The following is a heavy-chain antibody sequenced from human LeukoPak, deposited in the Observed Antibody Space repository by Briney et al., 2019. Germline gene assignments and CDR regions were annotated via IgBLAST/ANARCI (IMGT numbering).Heavy chain of an antibody. V-gene: IGHV4-59*01. J-gene: IGHJ3*02. D-gene: IGHD3-10*01. CDR3: ARARGYYYGSGSLLPDAFDI. Sequence: SETLSLTCTVSGGSISSYYWSWIRQPPGKGLEWIGYIYYSGSTNYNPSLKSRVTISVDTSKNQFSLKLSSVTAADTAVYYCARARGYYYGSGSLLPDAFDIWGQGTMVTVSS. CDR2: IYYSGST. CDR1: GGSISSYY.